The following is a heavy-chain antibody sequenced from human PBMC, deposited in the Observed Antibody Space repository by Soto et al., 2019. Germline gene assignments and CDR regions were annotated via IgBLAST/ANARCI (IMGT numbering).Heavy chain of an antibody. Sequence: PGGPLRLSCAASGFTFSSYAMSWVRQAPGKGLEWVSAISGSGGSTYSADSVKGRFTISRDNSKNTLYLQMNSLRADDTAVYYCAKDRGAAMVRYYFDYWGQGTLVTVSS. CDR1: GFTFSSYA. CDR3: AKDRGAAMVRYYFDY. D-gene: IGHD3-10*01. J-gene: IGHJ4*02. V-gene: IGHV3-23*01. CDR2: ISGSGGST.